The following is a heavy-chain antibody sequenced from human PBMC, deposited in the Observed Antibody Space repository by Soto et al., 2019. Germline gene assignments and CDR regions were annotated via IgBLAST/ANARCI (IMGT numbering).Heavy chain of an antibody. CDR1: GGSISSGDYY. D-gene: IGHD4-17*01. Sequence: SETLSLTCTVSGGSISSGDYYYSWIRQPPGKGLEWIGYIYYSGSTYYNPSLKSRVTISVDTSKNQFSLKLSSVTAADTAVYFCAFYGGNSVYFYYWGQGTLVIVSS. V-gene: IGHV4-30-4*01. CDR2: IYYSGST. J-gene: IGHJ4*02. CDR3: AFYGGNSVYFYY.